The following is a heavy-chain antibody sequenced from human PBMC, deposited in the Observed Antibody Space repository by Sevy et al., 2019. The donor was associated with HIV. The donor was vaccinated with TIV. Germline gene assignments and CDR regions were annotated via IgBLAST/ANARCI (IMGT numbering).Heavy chain of an antibody. V-gene: IGHV4-39*01. CDR1: GGSISSSSYY. Sequence: SETLSLTCTVSGGSISSSSYYWGWIRQPPGKGLEWIGSIYYSGSTYYNPSLKSRVTISVDTSKNQFSLKLSSVTAADTAVDYCAGLPHGYCSGGSCRRGAFDIWGQGTMVTVSS. CDR2: IYYSGST. D-gene: IGHD2-15*01. J-gene: IGHJ3*02. CDR3: AGLPHGYCSGGSCRRGAFDI.